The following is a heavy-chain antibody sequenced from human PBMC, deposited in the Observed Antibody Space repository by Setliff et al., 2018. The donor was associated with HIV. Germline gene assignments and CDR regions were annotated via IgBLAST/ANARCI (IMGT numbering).Heavy chain of an antibody. CDR2: ISWNRGTI. D-gene: IGHD1-1*01. V-gene: IGHV3-9*01. CDR3: AKGLRPYKAPPDF. J-gene: IGHJ4*02. Sequence: PGGSLRLSCVASGFTLDEYAMYWVRQRPGKGLELVSSISWNRGTIGYADSVKGRFTISRDEAKNSLYLQMNSLRPEDSALYYCAKGLRPYKAPPDFWGQGTLVTVSS. CDR1: GFTLDEYA.